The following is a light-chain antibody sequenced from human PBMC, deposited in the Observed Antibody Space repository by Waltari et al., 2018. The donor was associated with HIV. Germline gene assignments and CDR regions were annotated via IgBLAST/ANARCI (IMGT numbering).Light chain of an antibody. CDR2: LGS. Sequence: DIVMTQSPLSLAVTPGEPASISCRASQSLLHHNGYNSLDWYRQKPGQSPQLLIYLGSKLASGVPGRFSGSGSGTDFTLKISRVEAEDVGIYYCMHALQAPFTFGPGTRVDIK. V-gene: IGKV2-28*01. CDR3: MHALQAPFT. J-gene: IGKJ3*01. CDR1: QSLLHHNGYNS.